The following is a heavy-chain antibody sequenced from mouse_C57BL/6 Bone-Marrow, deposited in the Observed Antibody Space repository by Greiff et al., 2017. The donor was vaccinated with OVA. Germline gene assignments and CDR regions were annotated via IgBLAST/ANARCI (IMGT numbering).Heavy chain of an antibody. CDR2: IYPGSGST. J-gene: IGHJ3*01. CDR1: GYTFTSYW. D-gene: IGHD2-4*01. Sequence: VQLQQPGAELVKPGASVKMSCKASGYTFTSYWITWVKQRPGQGLEWIGDIYPGSGSTNYNEKFKSKATLTVDTSSSTAYMQLSSLTSEDSAVYYCARKGYYDPAWFAYWGQGTLVTVSA. CDR3: ARKGYYDPAWFAY. V-gene: IGHV1-55*01.